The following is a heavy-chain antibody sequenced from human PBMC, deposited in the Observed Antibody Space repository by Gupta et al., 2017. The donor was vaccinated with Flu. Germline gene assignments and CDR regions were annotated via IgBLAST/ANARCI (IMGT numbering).Heavy chain of an antibody. D-gene: IGHD3-22*01. CDR3: ARPQSMIVGSIKNWYFDL. V-gene: IGHV4-34*01. CDR2: INHSGST. Sequence: QVQLQQWGAGLLKPSETLSLTCAVYGGSFSGYYWSWIRQPPGKGLEWIGEINHSGSTNYNPSLKSRVTISVDTSKNQFSLKLSSVTAADTAVYYCARPQSMIVGSIKNWYFDLWGRGTLVTVSS. J-gene: IGHJ2*01. CDR1: GGSFSGYY.